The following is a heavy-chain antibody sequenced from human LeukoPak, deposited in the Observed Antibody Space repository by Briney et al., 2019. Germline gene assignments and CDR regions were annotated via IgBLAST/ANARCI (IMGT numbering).Heavy chain of an antibody. D-gene: IGHD3-16*01. CDR3: ATDPMGELPDAFDI. CDR2: FDPEDGET. V-gene: IGHV1-24*01. Sequence: GASVKVSCKVSGYTLTELSMHWVRQAPGKGLEWMGGFDPEDGETIYAQRFQGRVTMTEATSTDTAYMELSSLRSEDTAVYYCATDPMGELPDAFDIWGQGTMVTVSS. CDR1: GYTLTELS. J-gene: IGHJ3*02.